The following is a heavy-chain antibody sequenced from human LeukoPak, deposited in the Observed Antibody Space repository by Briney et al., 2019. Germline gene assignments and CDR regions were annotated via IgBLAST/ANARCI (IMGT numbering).Heavy chain of an antibody. CDR2: INPNSGGT. D-gene: IGHD3-10*01. Sequence: ASVKVSCKASGYTFTGYYMHWVRQAPGQGLEWMGWINPNSGGTNYAQKFQGRVTMTRDTSASTAYMELSSLRSEDMAVYYCARSSYYYGSGSYYPFDYWGQGTLVTVSS. V-gene: IGHV1-2*02. CDR1: GYTFTGYY. CDR3: ARSSYYYGSGSYYPFDY. J-gene: IGHJ4*02.